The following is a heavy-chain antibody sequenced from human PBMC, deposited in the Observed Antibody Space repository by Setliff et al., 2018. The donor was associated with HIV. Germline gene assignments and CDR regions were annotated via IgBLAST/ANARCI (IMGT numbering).Heavy chain of an antibody. D-gene: IGHD3-16*01. CDR1: GGSFSGYY. CDR2: INHSGST. Sequence: PSETLSLTCAVYGGSFSGYYWSWIRQPPGKGLEWIGEINHSGSTNYNPSLKSRVTISVDTSKNQFSLKLSSVTAADTAVYYCARGEYVNHFFDNWGRGTLVTVSS. J-gene: IGHJ4*02. V-gene: IGHV4-34*01. CDR3: ARGEYVNHFFDN.